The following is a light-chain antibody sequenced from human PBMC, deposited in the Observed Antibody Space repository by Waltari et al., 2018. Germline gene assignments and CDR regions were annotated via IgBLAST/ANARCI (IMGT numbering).Light chain of an antibody. Sequence: QSALTQPPPVSGSPGQSVTISRPGTHSDVRLYDRASWYQQFPGTAPKLIIYEVINRPSGVPDRFSGSKSGNTASLTISGLQPEDDADYYCCSYTPGNNVIFGGGTKVTVL. CDR1: HSDVRLYDR. J-gene: IGLJ2*01. V-gene: IGLV2-18*02. CDR3: CSYTPGNNVI. CDR2: EVI.